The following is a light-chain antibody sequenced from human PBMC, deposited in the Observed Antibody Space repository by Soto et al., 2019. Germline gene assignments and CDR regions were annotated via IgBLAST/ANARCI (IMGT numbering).Light chain of an antibody. Sequence: AIQMTQSPSSLSASVGDRVTITCRASQGIKNDIGWYQQKPGKAPKLLIYAASSLQSGVPSRFSGSGSGTDFTLTISSLQPDDFATYYCLQDYNYPLTFGQGTKVEIK. V-gene: IGKV1-6*01. CDR2: AAS. CDR1: QGIKND. CDR3: LQDYNYPLT. J-gene: IGKJ1*01.